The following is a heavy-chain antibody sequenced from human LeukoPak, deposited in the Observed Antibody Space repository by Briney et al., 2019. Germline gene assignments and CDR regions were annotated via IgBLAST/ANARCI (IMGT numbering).Heavy chain of an antibody. CDR2: ISGSGGST. Sequence: PGGSLRLSCAASGFTFSSYAMSWVRQAPGKGLEWVSAISGSGGSTYYTDSVKGRFTISRDNSKNTLYLQMNSLRAEDTAVYYCAKDRFGDGDHGAWGQGTLVTVSS. CDR1: GFTFSSYA. J-gene: IGHJ5*02. D-gene: IGHD3-16*01. CDR3: AKDRFGDGDHGA. V-gene: IGHV3-23*01.